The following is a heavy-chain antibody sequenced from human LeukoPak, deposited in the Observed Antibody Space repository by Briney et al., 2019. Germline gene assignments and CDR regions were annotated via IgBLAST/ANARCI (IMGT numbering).Heavy chain of an antibody. CDR3: ANAHRRGIVVVTATRYYFDY. J-gene: IGHJ4*02. CDR2: ISGSGGST. Sequence: GGSLRLSCAASGFTFSSYAMSWVRQAPGKGLGWVSAISGSGGSTYYADSVKGGFTISRDNSKNTLYLQMNSLRAEDTAVYYCANAHRRGIVVVTATRYYFDYWGQGTLVTVSS. V-gene: IGHV3-23*01. D-gene: IGHD2-21*02. CDR1: GFTFSSYA.